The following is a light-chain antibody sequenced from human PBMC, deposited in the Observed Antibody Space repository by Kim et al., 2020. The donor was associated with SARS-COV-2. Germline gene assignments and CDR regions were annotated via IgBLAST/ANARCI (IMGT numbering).Light chain of an antibody. Sequence: SESVGDSVTNTCRACQGISKSLAWCQQKSGNAPTSLIYAASSLQSAVPSKFSGSGSGTDFTLSIANLQPEDFATYYCQQYNTYPYTFAQGTKLEI. J-gene: IGKJ2*01. CDR2: AAS. CDR1: QGISKS. CDR3: QQYNTYPYT. V-gene: IGKV1-16*02.